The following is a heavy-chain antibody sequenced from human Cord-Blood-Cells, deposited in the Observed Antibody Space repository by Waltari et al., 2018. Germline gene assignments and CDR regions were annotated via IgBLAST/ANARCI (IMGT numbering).Heavy chain of an antibody. D-gene: IGHD3-3*01. V-gene: IGHV4-34*01. CDR3: ARATIFGVVINAFDI. Sequence: QVQLQQWGAGLLKPSETLSLTCAVYGGSFSGYYWSWIRQPPGKGLEWIGEIKHSGSTNYNPPLKSRVTISVDTSKNQFSLKLSSVTAADTAVYYCARATIFGVVINAFDIWGQGTMVTVSS. CDR2: IKHSGST. CDR1: GGSFSGYY. J-gene: IGHJ3*02.